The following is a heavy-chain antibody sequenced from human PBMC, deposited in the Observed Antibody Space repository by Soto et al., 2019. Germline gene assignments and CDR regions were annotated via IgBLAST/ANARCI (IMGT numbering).Heavy chain of an antibody. CDR2: ISGSGGST. J-gene: IGHJ6*02. CDR3: AKDPSDIVLMVYAYYYGTDV. CDR1: GFTFSSYA. V-gene: IGHV3-23*01. D-gene: IGHD2-8*01. Sequence: GGSLRLSCAASGFTFSSYAMSWVRQAPGTGLEWVSAISGSGGSTYYADSVKGRFTISRDNSKNTLYLQMNSLRAEDTAVYYCAKDPSDIVLMVYAYYYGTDVWGQGTTVIVSS.